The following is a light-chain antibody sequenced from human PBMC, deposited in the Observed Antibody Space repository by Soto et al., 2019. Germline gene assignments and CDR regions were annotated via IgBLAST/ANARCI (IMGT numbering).Light chain of an antibody. Sequence: EILLTQSPVTLSLSPGERATLSCRSSQSVSSYLAWYQQKPGQPPRLLIYDASISATDIPARFSGSGSGTDFTLTISSLETEDFAVYSCQQRSNWVLTFGGGTKVEIK. CDR2: DAS. CDR1: QSVSSY. V-gene: IGKV3-11*01. J-gene: IGKJ4*01. CDR3: QQRSNWVLT.